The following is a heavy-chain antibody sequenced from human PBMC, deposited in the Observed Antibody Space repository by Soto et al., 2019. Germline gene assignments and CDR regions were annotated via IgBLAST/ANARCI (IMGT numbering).Heavy chain of an antibody. D-gene: IGHD3-16*01. Sequence: GSLRLSCAASGFTFSNAWMSWVRQAPGKGLEWVGRIKSKTDGGTTDYAAPVKGRFAISRDDSKNTLYLQMNSLKTEDTAVYYCTTDDSYDYVRFDYWGQGTLVTVSS. J-gene: IGHJ4*02. CDR3: TTDDSYDYVRFDY. V-gene: IGHV3-15*01. CDR2: IKSKTDGGTT. CDR1: GFTFSNAW.